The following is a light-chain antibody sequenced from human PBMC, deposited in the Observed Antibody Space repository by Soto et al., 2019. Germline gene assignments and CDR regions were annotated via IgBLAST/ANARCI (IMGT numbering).Light chain of an antibody. J-gene: IGKJ4*01. CDR2: WAT. CDR1: QSAFSNSKNRNH. V-gene: IGKV4-1*01. CDR3: HQYFRSPLT. Sequence: DIVMTQSPDSLAVSLGERATINCKSNQSAFSNSKNRNHLSWYQQKPGQPPKLLIYWATTRESGVPDRFSGSGSGTDFTLTVSGLHAEDVAIYYCHQYFRSPLTFGGGTKVEIK.